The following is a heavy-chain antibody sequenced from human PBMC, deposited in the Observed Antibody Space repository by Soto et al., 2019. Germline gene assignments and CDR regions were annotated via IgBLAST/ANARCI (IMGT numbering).Heavy chain of an antibody. CDR2: IYSGGSP. J-gene: IGHJ6*02. CDR1: GFTVSSNY. D-gene: IGHD2-15*01. Sequence: EVQLVESGGGLIQPGGSLRLSCAASGFTVSSNYMSWVRQAPGKGLEWVSVIYSGGSPYYADSVKGRFTISRDNSKNTLYLQINSLRAEATAVYYCASMGYCSGRSCYGDDYGMDVWGHGTTVTVSS. V-gene: IGHV3-53*01. CDR3: ASMGYCSGRSCYGDDYGMDV.